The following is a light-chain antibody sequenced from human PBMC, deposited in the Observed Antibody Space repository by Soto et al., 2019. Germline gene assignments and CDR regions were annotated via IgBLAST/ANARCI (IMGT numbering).Light chain of an antibody. J-gene: IGLJ2*01. CDR3: QSYDSSLSGSV. CDR1: SSNIGAYYD. V-gene: IGLV1-40*01. CDR2: GNS. Sequence: QSVLTQPPSVSGAPGQRVTISCTGSSSNIGAYYDVHWYQQLPGTAPKLLIYGNSNRPSGVPDRFSGSKSGTSASLAITGLQAEDEADYYCQSYDSSLSGSVFGGGTKLNVL.